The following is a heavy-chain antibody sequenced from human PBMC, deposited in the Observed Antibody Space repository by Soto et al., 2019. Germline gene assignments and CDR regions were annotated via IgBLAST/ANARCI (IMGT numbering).Heavy chain of an antibody. CDR2: IWYDGSNK. CDR3: ARSDCTGAYCYSWPFNYGVDV. V-gene: IGHV3-33*08. D-gene: IGHD2-21*02. J-gene: IGHJ6*02. Sequence: GGSLRLSCTTSGFTFNTYGMHWVRQAPGKGLEWVAIIWYDGSNKYYADSVKGRFTISRDNSKNTLYSQMNSLRAEDTALYYCARSDCTGAYCYSWPFNYGVDVWGQGTTVTVSS. CDR1: GFTFNTYG.